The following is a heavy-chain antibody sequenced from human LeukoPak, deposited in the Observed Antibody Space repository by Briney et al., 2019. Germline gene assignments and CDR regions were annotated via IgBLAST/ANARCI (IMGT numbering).Heavy chain of an antibody. Sequence: SETLSLTCTVFGGSISSYYWSWIRQPAGKGLEWIGRIYTSGSTNYNPSLKSRVTMSVDTSRNQFSLKLSSVTAADTAVYYCARGRDYDTTTYWGDYYMDVWGKGTTVTVSS. V-gene: IGHV4-4*07. CDR2: IYTSGST. J-gene: IGHJ6*03. D-gene: IGHD3-9*01. CDR1: GGSISSYY. CDR3: ARGRDYDTTTYWGDYYMDV.